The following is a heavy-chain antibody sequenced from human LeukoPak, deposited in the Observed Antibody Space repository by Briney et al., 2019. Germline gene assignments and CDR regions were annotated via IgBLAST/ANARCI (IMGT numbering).Heavy chain of an antibody. CDR1: GGSFSGYY. CDR3: ARDQRGYYDFWSGSLEGWFDP. Sequence: PSETLSLTCAVYGGSFSGYYWSWIRQPPGKGLEWIGYIYYSGSTNYNPSLKSRVTISVDTSKNQFSLKLSSVTAADTAVYYCARDQRGYYDFWSGSLEGWFDPWGQGTLVTVSS. V-gene: IGHV4-59*01. J-gene: IGHJ5*02. CDR2: IYYSGST. D-gene: IGHD3-3*01.